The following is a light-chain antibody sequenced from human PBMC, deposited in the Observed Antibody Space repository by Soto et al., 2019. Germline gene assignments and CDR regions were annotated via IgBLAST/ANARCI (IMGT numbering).Light chain of an antibody. J-gene: IGLJ3*02. CDR2: SNN. V-gene: IGLV1-44*01. CDR1: NSNIGTNS. CDR3: AAWDGSLNGWV. Sequence: QSVLTQPPSASGTPGQRVTISCSGSNSNIGTNSMNWYQQLPGTAPKLLINSNNQRPSGVPDRFSGSKSGTSASLAISGLQSEDEADYYCAAWDGSLNGWVFGGGTKLTVL.